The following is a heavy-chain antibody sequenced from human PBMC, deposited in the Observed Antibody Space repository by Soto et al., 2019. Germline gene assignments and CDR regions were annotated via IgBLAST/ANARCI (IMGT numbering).Heavy chain of an antibody. CDR2: ISYDGSNK. CDR3: ARGITMVRGVIGDYYYYYGMDV. J-gene: IGHJ6*02. Sequence: GGSLRLSCAASGFTFSSYGMHWVRQAPGKGLEWVAVISYDGSNKYYADSVKGRFTISRDNSKNTLYLQMNSLRAEDTAVYYCARGITMVRGVIGDYYYYYGMDVWGQGTTVTVSS. CDR1: GFTFSSYG. D-gene: IGHD3-10*01. V-gene: IGHV3-30*03.